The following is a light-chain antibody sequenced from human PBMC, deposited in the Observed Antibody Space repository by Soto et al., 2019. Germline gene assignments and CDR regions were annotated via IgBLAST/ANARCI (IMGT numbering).Light chain of an antibody. CDR3: ATWDDSLNAVV. CDR2: EDS. J-gene: IGLJ2*01. Sequence: QSALTQPASVSGSPGQSITISCTGTSSDVGSYNLVSWYQQHPGKAPKLMIYEDSKRPSGVSNRFSGSKSGNTASLTISGLQAEDEADYYCATWDDSLNAVVFGGGTKLTVL. CDR1: SSDVGSYNL. V-gene: IGLV2-23*01.